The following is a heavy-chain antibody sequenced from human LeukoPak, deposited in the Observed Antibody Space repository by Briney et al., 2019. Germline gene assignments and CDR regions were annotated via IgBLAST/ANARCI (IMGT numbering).Heavy chain of an antibody. J-gene: IGHJ3*02. V-gene: IGHV3-23*01. CDR1: GVSFSTDA. D-gene: IGHD6-19*01. CDR3: GNAGYSSGWYYAFDI. Sequence: PGGSLRLSCAVSGVSFSTDAMSWVRHAPGKGLEWVSAISGSGGSTYYADSVKGRFTISRDNSKNTLYLQKNSLRAEDTAVDYCGNAGYSSGWYYAFDIWVQGTMVTVSS. CDR2: ISGSGGST.